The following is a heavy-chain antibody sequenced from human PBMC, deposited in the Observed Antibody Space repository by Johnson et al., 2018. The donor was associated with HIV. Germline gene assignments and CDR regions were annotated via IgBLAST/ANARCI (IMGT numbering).Heavy chain of an antibody. V-gene: IGHV3-30*14. CDR1: GFTFSYYA. CDR3: ARDLNHFGGAFDI. CDR2: ISYDGTNK. Sequence: QVQLVESGGGVVQPGRSLRLSCAASGFTFSYYAMHWVRQVPGKGLEWVAVISYDGTNKYYENSVKGRFTISRDNSKNTLYLQRNSLRAEDTAVYYCARDLNHFGGAFDIWGQGTMVTVSS. J-gene: IGHJ3*02. D-gene: IGHD3-16*01.